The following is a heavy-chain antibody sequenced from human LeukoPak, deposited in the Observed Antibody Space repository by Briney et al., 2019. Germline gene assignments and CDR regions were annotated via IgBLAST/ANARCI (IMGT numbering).Heavy chain of an antibody. CDR1: GYTFTGYY. V-gene: IGHV1-2*02. CDR3: ARDRPYYYGSGGFDP. J-gene: IGHJ5*02. D-gene: IGHD3-10*01. CDR2: INPNSGGT. Sequence: ASVKVSCKASGYTFTGYYMHWVRQAPGQGLEWMGWINPNSGGTNYAQKFQGRVTMTRDTSISTAYMELSRLRSDDTAVYYCARDRPYYYGSGGFDPWGQGTLVTVSS.